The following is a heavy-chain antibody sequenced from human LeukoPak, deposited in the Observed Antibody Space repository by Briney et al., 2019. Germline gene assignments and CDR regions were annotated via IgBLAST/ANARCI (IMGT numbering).Heavy chain of an antibody. CDR3: ARTTEAHSWRTRYYDYYMDV. Sequence: SETLSLTCAVSGGSISSGAYSWSWIRQPPGKGLEWIGYIYYSGSTNYNPSLKSRVTISVDTSKNQFSLKLSSVTAADTAVYYCARTTEAHSWRTRYYDYYMDVWGKGTTVTVSS. D-gene: IGHD6-13*01. CDR2: IYYSGST. V-gene: IGHV4-61*08. J-gene: IGHJ6*03. CDR1: GGSISSGAYS.